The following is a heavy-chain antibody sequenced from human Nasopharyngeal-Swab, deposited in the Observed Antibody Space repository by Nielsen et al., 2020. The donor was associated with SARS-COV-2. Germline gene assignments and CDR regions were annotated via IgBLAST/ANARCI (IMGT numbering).Heavy chain of an antibody. D-gene: IGHD3-10*01. CDR3: ARPGVWFGELKNDAFDI. J-gene: IGHJ3*02. Sequence: WIRQPPGKGLEWIGSIYHSGSTYYNPSLKNRVTISVDTSKNQFSLKLSSVTAADTAVYYCARPGVWFGELKNDAFDIWGQGTMVTVSS. V-gene: IGHV4-38-2*01. CDR2: IYHSGST.